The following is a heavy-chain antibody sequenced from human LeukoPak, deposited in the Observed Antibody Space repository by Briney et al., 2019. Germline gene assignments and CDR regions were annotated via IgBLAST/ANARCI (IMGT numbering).Heavy chain of an antibody. D-gene: IGHD2-21*02. J-gene: IGHJ4*02. V-gene: IGHV4-4*07. CDR1: GGSISSYY. CDR3: ARDPGMAYCGGDCYSPYFDY. Sequence: SETLSLTCTVSGGSISSYYWSWIRQPAGKGLEWIGRIYTSGSTNYNPSLKSRVTMSVDTSKNQFSLKLSSVTAADTAVYYCARDPGMAYCGGDCYSPYFDYWGQGTLVTVSS. CDR2: IYTSGST.